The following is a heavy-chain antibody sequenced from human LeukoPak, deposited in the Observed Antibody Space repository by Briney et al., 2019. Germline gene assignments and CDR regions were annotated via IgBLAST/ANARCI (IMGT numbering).Heavy chain of an antibody. J-gene: IGHJ4*02. CDR1: AFTYSSYW. V-gene: IGHV3-74*01. Sequence: GGSLRLSCAASAFTYSSYWMHWVRQAPGKGLVWVSRINSDGSSTSYADSVKGRFTISRDNAKNTLYLQMNSLRAEDTAVYYCARAGGTTVTTLGYWGQGTLVTVSS. D-gene: IGHD4-11*01. CDR3: ARAGGTTVTTLGY. CDR2: INSDGSST.